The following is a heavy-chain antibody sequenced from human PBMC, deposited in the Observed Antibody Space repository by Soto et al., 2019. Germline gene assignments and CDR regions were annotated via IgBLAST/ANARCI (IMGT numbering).Heavy chain of an antibody. CDR3: ARANNGRSIFGVVIIHGWLAP. V-gene: IGHV4-30-2*01. CDR2: IYHSGST. D-gene: IGHD3-3*01. J-gene: IGHJ5*02. Sequence: PSETLSLTCAVSGGSISSGGYSWSWIRQPPGKGLEWIGYIYHSGSTYYNPSLKSRVTISVDRSKNQFSLKLSSVTAADTAVYYCARANNGRSIFGVVIIHGWLAPWGQGTLVTVSS. CDR1: GGSISSGGYS.